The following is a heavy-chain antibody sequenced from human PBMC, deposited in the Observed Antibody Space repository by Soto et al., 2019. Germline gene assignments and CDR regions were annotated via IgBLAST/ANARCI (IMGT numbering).Heavy chain of an antibody. V-gene: IGHV1-18*01. D-gene: IGHD4-4*01. CDR3: ARDHEANYVEGLLDY. J-gene: IGHJ4*02. CDR2: ISAYNGNT. Sequence: ASVKVSCKASGYTFTSYGISWVRQAPGQGLEWMGWISAYNGNTNYAQKLQGRVTMTTDTSTSTAYMELRSLRSDDTAVYYCARDHEANYVEGLLDYWGQETLVPVSS. CDR1: GYTFTSYG.